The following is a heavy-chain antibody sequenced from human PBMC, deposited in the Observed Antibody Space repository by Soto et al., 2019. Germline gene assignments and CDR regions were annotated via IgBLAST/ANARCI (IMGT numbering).Heavy chain of an antibody. CDR1: GYILTGYS. D-gene: IGHD5-18*01. J-gene: IGHJ6*02. CDR3: ARGYGSSPNMELRFGMDV. Sequence: QVYLVQSGAEVRRPGASVKVSCTAFGYILTGYSLHWVRQAPGQGLEWMGRIDPNSGATNSAERFHGRVSMTRDTSISAAYLELSSLRSDDPAVYYCARGYGSSPNMELRFGMDVWGQGTTISVSS. V-gene: IGHV1-2*06. CDR2: IDPNSGAT.